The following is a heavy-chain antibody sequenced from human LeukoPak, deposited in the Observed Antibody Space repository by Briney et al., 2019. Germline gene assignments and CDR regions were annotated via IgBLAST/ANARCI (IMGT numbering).Heavy chain of an antibody. V-gene: IGHV3-9*01. Sequence: GGSLRLSCAASGFTFDDYAMHWVRHAPGKGLEWVSGISWNSGSIGYADSVKGRFTISRDNAKNSLYLQMNSLRAEDTALYYCAKDISGRDYYYYGMDVWGQGTTVTVSS. CDR1: GFTFDDYA. J-gene: IGHJ6*02. CDR2: ISWNSGSI. CDR3: AKDISGRDYYYYGMDV. D-gene: IGHD2-15*01.